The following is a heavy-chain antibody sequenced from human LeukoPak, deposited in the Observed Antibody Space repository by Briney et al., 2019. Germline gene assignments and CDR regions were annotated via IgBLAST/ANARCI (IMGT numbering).Heavy chain of an antibody. D-gene: IGHD6-13*01. V-gene: IGHV4-39*07. Sequence: SETLSLTCTVSGGSISSSSYYWGWIRQPPGKGLEWIGSIYYSGSTYYNPSLKSRVTISVDKSKNQFSLKLSSVTAADTAVYYCAREGAAAGTNYFDYWGQGTLVTVSS. J-gene: IGHJ4*02. CDR2: IYYSGST. CDR1: GGSISSSSYY. CDR3: AREGAAAGTNYFDY.